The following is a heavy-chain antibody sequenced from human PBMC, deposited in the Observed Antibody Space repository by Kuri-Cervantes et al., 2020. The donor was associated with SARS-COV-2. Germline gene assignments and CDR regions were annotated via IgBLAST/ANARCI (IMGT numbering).Heavy chain of an antibody. CDR3: AHRRQLVRAWVYYFDY. Sequence: SGPTLVKPTQTLTLTCTFSGFSLSTSGVGVGWIRQPPGKALEWLALIYWDDDKRYSPSLKSRLTITKDTSKNQVVLTMTNMDPVDTATCYCAHRRQLVRAWVYYFDYWGQGTLVTVSS. D-gene: IGHD6-6*01. CDR1: GFSLSTSGVG. J-gene: IGHJ4*02. CDR2: IYWDDDK. V-gene: IGHV2-5*02.